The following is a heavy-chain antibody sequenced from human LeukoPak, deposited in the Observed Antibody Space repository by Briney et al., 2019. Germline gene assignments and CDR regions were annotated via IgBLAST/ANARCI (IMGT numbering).Heavy chain of an antibody. CDR3: ARDRSAVAGTRDY. D-gene: IGHD6-19*01. CDR2: IYISGSGST. Sequence: PSETLSLTCTVSGGSISSYYWSWIRQPAGKGLEWIGRIYISGSGSTNYNPSLKSRVTMSVDTSKNQFSLKLSSVTAADTAVYYCARDRSAVAGTRDYWGQGTLVTVSS. V-gene: IGHV4-4*07. J-gene: IGHJ4*02. CDR1: GGSISSYY.